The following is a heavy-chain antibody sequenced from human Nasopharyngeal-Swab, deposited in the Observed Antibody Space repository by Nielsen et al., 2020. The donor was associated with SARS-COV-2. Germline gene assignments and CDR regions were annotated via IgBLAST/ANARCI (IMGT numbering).Heavy chain of an antibody. V-gene: IGHV4-59*01. CDR3: ARENWQLANVFDI. CDR2: MYDNEYT. J-gene: IGHJ3*02. Sequence: GSLRLSCTVSGASMSGYSWSWIRQPPGKGLEWIAFMYDNEYTNYNPSLRGRATISLDTSKNQFSLKVTSVTAADTAVYYCARENWQLANVFDIWGQGPMVTVSS. CDR1: GASMSGYS. D-gene: IGHD6-19*01.